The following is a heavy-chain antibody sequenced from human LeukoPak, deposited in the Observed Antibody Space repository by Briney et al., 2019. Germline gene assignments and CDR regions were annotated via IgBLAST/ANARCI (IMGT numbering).Heavy chain of an antibody. J-gene: IGHJ6*02. CDR2: ISPSSSYI. CDR1: GFSFSSYA. D-gene: IGHD1-26*01. V-gene: IGHV3-21*01. CDR3: ARDSGSYPYYYYYGMDV. Sequence: GGSLRLSCAASGFSFSSYAINWVRQAQGKGLEWVSSISPSSSYIHYADSAKGRFTISRDNAKNSLYLQMNSLRAEDTAVYYCARDSGSYPYYYYYGMDVWGQGTTVTVSS.